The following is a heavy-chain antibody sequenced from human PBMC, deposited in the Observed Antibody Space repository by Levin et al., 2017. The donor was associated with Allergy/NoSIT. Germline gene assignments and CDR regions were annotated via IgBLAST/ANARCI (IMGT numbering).Heavy chain of an antibody. J-gene: IGHJ4*02. CDR2: IWYDGTNK. D-gene: IGHD6-13*01. CDR3: ARESSSWSQFEY. CDR1: GFSFRSYG. V-gene: IGHV3-33*01. Sequence: GESLKISCAASGFSFRSYGMHWVRQAPGKGLEWVAVIWYDGTNKYFADSVKGRFTISRENSRDTLFLQMNSLRAEDTAVYYCARESSSWSQFEYWGQGTQVTVSS.